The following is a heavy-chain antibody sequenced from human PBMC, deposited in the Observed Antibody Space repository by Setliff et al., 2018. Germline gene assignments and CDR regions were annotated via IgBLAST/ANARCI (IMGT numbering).Heavy chain of an antibody. CDR1: GGTFSDYY. CDR3: ATSGFCSSGSCYSFDD. CDR2: INHSGST. V-gene: IGHV4-34*08. Sequence: PSETLSLTCGASGGTFSDYYWTWIRQPPGKGLEWIGEINHSGSTNYNPSLRSRVTMSLDASKNRFSLNLTSVTAADTAVYFCATSGFCSSGSCYSFDDWGQGALVTVSS. J-gene: IGHJ4*02. D-gene: IGHD2-15*01.